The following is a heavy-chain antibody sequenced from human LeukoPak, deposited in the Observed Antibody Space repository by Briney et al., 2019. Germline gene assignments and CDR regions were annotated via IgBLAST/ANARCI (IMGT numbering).Heavy chain of an antibody. D-gene: IGHD4-11*01. Sequence: GGSLRLSCAASGFTFSSYAISWVRQAPGQGLEWMGGIIPIFGTANYAQKFQGRVTITADESTSTAYMELSSLRSEDTAVYYCASSSRLQSHLQHWGQGTLVTVSS. CDR3: ASSSRLQSHLQH. CDR1: GFTFSSYA. CDR2: IIPIFGTA. V-gene: IGHV1-69*01. J-gene: IGHJ1*01.